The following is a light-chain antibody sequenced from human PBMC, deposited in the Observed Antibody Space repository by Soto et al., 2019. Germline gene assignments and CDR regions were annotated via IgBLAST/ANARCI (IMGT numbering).Light chain of an antibody. Sequence: ETVMTQSPATLSVSPGERATLSCRASRSVGSNLAWYQQRPGQAPSLLIYGASTRATGIPVRFSGSGSGTEFTLTISSLQSEDFGFYYFHQYNKWPLFTFGPGTRVDMK. J-gene: IGKJ3*01. V-gene: IGKV3-15*01. CDR3: HQYNKWPLFT. CDR2: GAS. CDR1: RSVGSN.